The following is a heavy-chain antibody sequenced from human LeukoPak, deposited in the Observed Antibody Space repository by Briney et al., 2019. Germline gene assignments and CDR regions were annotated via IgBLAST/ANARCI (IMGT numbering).Heavy chain of an antibody. Sequence: PSETLSLTCTVSGGSMSSSSYYWGWIRQTPGKGLEWIGRIYTSGSTNYNPSLKSRVTISVDTSKNQFSLKLSSVTAADTAVYYCARAYSPRKINWNDWSEAINYNWFDPWGQGTLVTVSS. CDR2: IYTSGST. V-gene: IGHV4-61*02. J-gene: IGHJ5*02. D-gene: IGHD1-1*01. CDR1: GGSMSSSSYY. CDR3: ARAYSPRKINWNDWSEAINYNWFDP.